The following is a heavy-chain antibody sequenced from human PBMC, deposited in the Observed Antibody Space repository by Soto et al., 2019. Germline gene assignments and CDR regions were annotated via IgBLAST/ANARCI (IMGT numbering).Heavy chain of an antibody. CDR1: GLTVSGKKY. Sequence: DVQLVESGGGLMQPGESLRLSCAASGLTVSGKKYVAWVRQAPGKGLEWVSALYDVDGSFYADSVKGRLTTSSDSSKTTVYLQLNGLRPDDTAVYYCATWHEREHAYDVWGPGTTVTVSS. V-gene: IGHV3-53*01. CDR2: LYDVDGS. J-gene: IGHJ3*01. CDR3: ATWHEREHAYDV. D-gene: IGHD1-1*01.